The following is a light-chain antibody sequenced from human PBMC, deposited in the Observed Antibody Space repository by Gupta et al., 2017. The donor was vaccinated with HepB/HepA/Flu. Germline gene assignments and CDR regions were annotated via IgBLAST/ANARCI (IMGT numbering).Light chain of an antibody. CDR1: SGDVGGYNS. CDR3: RSHAGSNNLV. CDR2: EVN. Sequence: QSALTQPPSASGSPGQSVTISCTGTSGDVGGYNSVSWYHQYPGKAPNLMIYEVNKRPPGVPTRFSGSKSGNTASLTVSVLPEEEAGDYYCRSHAGSNNLVFGGGTKLTVL. V-gene: IGLV2-8*01. J-gene: IGLJ2*01.